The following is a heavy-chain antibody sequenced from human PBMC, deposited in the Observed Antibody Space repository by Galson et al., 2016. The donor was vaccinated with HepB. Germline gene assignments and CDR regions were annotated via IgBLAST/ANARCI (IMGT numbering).Heavy chain of an antibody. CDR3: ARTRGSIAAAGTRMDY. V-gene: IGHV1-2*02. CDR2: IHPNSGGT. CDR1: GYTFTGYY. J-gene: IGHJ4*02. D-gene: IGHD6-13*01. Sequence: QSGAEVKKPGESLRISCKASGYTFTGYYMHWVRQAPGQGLEWMGWIHPNSGGTNFAQKFQGRVTMTRDTSISTAYMELSRLRSDDTAVYYCARTRGSIAAAGTRMDYWGQGTLVTVSS.